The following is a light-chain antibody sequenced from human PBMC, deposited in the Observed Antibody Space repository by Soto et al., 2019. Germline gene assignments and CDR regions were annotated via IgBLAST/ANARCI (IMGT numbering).Light chain of an antibody. CDR1: QAIYNY. J-gene: IGKJ4*01. CDR2: AAS. V-gene: IGKV1-27*01. Sequence: DIQMTQSPSSLSASVGDTVTITCRASQAIYNYLAWYQQKPWKVPTLLTSAASTLHSGLPSRFTGSGSGTDFTLTISRLKPEDVATYYCQKFSAVPTFSGKTKVEI. CDR3: QKFSAVPT.